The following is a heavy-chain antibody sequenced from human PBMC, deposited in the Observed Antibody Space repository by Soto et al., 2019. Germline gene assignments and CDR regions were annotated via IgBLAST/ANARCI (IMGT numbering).Heavy chain of an antibody. CDR1: GGSFSGYY. D-gene: IGHD3-16*01. CDR3: ARGGGYYYYMDV. Sequence: QVQLQQWGAGLLKPSETLSLTCAVYGGSFSGYYWSWIRQPPGKGLEWIGEINHSGSTNYNPSLKSRVTISVDTSKNQFSLKLSSVTAADTAVYYCARGGGYYYYMDVWGKGTTVTVSS. J-gene: IGHJ6*03. CDR2: INHSGST. V-gene: IGHV4-34*01.